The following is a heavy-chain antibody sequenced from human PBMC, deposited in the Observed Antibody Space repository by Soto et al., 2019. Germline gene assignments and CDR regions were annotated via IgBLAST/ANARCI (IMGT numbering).Heavy chain of an antibody. CDR2: IYYSGST. V-gene: IGHV4-31*03. J-gene: IGHJ3*02. CDR1: GGSISSGGYY. D-gene: IGHD4-17*01. CDR3: ARDRGYDYGDYVALDI. Sequence: SETLSLTCTVSGGSISSGGYYWSWIRQHPGKGLEWIGYIYYSGSTYYNPSLKSRVTISVDTSKNQFSLKLSSVTAADTAVYYCARDRGYDYGDYVALDIWGQGTMVTVSS.